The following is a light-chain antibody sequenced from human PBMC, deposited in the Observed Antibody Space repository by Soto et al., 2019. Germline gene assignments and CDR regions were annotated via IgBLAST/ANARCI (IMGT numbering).Light chain of an antibody. CDR2: EVT. CDR3: SSFTSRFTFV. V-gene: IGLV2-14*01. CDR1: ANDY. J-gene: IGLJ1*01. Sequence: QSVLAQPASVSGSPGQSITISCSGSANDYVSWYQHHPGKAPRLLLYEVTHRPSGVSRRFSGSKSGNTASLTISGLQPEDEADYYCSSFTSRFTFVFGTGTKVTVL.